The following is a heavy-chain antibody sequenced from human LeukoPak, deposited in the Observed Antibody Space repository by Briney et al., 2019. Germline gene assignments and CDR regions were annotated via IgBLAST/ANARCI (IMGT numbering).Heavy chain of an antibody. CDR1: EYTFTGYY. V-gene: IGHV1-2*02. CDR2: MNPNSGDT. D-gene: IGHD2-2*01. J-gene: IGHJ4*02. CDR3: ARRPINCIITNCYVDY. Sequence: ASVKVSCKASEYTFTGYYIHWVRQAPGQGLEWMGWMNPNSGDTSYAREFQDRVTMTRDTSLSTAYMELSRLRSDDTAVYFCARRPINCIITNCYVDYWGQGTLVTVSS.